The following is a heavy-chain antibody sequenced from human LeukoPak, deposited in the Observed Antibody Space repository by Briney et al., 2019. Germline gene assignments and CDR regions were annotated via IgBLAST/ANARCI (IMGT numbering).Heavy chain of an antibody. CDR3: ARAVTWYFDL. CDR1: GASFSDFY. D-gene: IGHD4-17*01. J-gene: IGHJ2*01. Sequence: SETLSLTCSASGASFSDFYWNWIRQSPGKGLEWIAEVSHSGSVNYNPSLKSRLTISVDTSKNQFSLRLRSVTAADTAIYYCARAVTWYFDLWGRGTLVTVSS. V-gene: IGHV4-34*01. CDR2: VSHSGSV.